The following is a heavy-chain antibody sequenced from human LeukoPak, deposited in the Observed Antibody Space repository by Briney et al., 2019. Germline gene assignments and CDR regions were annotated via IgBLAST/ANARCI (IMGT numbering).Heavy chain of an antibody. J-gene: IGHJ5*02. CDR3: TREGGGYYYDWSDP. CDR1: GFTFSNYA. D-gene: IGHD3-22*01. CDR2: IRSKAYGGTT. Sequence: GGSLRLSCAASGFTFSNYAMSWVRQAPGKGLEWVGFIRSKAYGGTTEYAASVKGRFTISRDDSKSIAYLQMNSLKTEDTAVYYCTREGGGYYYDWSDPWGQGTLVTVSS. V-gene: IGHV3-49*04.